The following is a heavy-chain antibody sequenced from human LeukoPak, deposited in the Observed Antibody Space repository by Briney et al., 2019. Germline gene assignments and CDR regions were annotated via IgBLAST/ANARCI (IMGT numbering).Heavy chain of an antibody. Sequence: GGSLRLSCAASGFTFSSHMMHWVRQAPGKGLVWVSRISSDGTYTNYADSVRGRFTISRDNAKNTLYLQMNSLRAEDTAVYYCARGPVSSGGYYVGDFWGQGTLVTVSS. V-gene: IGHV3-74*01. CDR2: ISSDGTYT. CDR1: GFTFSSHM. CDR3: ARGPVSSGGYYVGDF. D-gene: IGHD1-26*01. J-gene: IGHJ4*02.